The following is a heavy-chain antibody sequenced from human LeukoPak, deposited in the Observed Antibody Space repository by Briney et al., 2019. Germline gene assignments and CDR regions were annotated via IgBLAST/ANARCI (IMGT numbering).Heavy chain of an antibody. V-gene: IGHV1-69*05. CDR1: GGTFSSYA. J-gene: IGHJ3*02. CDR3: ARASKGPRDYDYVWESYHKLHHAFDI. CDR2: IIPIFGTA. Sequence: ASVKVSCKASGGTFSSYAISWVRQAPGQGLEWMGGIIPIFGTANYAQKFQGRVTTTTDESTSTAYMELSSLRSEDTAVYYCARASKGPRDYDYVWESYHKLHHAFDIWGQGTMVTVSS. D-gene: IGHD3-16*02.